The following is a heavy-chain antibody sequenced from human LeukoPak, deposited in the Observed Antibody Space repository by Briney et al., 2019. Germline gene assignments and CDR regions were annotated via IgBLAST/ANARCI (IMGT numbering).Heavy chain of an antibody. Sequence: ASVKVSCKASGYTFTSYGISWVRQAPGQGLEWMGWISAYNGNTNYAQKLRGRVTMTTDTSTSTAYMELRSLRSDDTAVYYCARSRAPCSSTSCYGFDAFDIWGQGTMVTVSS. CDR2: ISAYNGNT. CDR3: ARSRAPCSSTSCYGFDAFDI. V-gene: IGHV1-18*01. D-gene: IGHD2-2*01. J-gene: IGHJ3*02. CDR1: GYTFTSYG.